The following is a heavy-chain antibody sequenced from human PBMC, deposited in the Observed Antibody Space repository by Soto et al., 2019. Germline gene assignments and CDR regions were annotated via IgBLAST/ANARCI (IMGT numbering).Heavy chain of an antibody. D-gene: IGHD3-3*02. J-gene: IGHJ6*02. CDR3: VKDEGIEAMDV. V-gene: IGHV3-21*01. CDR2: ITSSGRYV. Sequence: LRLSCVTSGFTFSRNTMSWVRQAPGKGLEWVASITSSGRYVYYADSVKGRFSASRDNAKNSLSLQMDSLRPDDTAIYFCVKDEGIEAMDVWGQGTTVTVSS. CDR1: GFTFSRNT.